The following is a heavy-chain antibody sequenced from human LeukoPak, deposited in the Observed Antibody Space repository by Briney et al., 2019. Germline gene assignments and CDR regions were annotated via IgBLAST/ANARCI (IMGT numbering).Heavy chain of an antibody. CDR2: IKQDGSEK. D-gene: IGHD2-2*01. CDR1: GFTFSSYW. Sequence: PWGSLILSCAASGFTFSSYWMSWVRQAPGKGLEWVANIKQDGSEKYYVDSVKGRFTISRDNAKNSLYLQMNSLRAEDTAVYYCARDRPRYCSSTSCYFDYWGQGSLATVSS. J-gene: IGHJ4*02. V-gene: IGHV3-7*04. CDR3: ARDRPRYCSSTSCYFDY.